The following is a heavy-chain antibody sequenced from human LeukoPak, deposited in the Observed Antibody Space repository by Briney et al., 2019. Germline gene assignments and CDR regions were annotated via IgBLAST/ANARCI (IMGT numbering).Heavy chain of an antibody. D-gene: IGHD5-18*01. CDR1: GDSISYFY. CDR3: ARTTEGGYIGYFYYYYMDV. V-gene: IGHV4-4*07. J-gene: IGHJ6*03. CDR2: TSSSGNT. Sequence: SETLSLTCSVSGDSISYFYWSWIRQAAGKGLEWIGRTSSSGNTDYNASLKSRVTMSVDTSKNQLSLKVISVTAADTAVYYCARTTEGGYIGYFYYYYMDVWGKGTTVTISS.